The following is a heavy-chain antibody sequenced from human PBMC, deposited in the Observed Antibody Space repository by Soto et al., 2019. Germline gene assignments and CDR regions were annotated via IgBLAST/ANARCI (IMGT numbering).Heavy chain of an antibody. CDR1: GFTFNAYA. Sequence: EVQLLESGGGLVQPGGSLRLSCAASGFTFNAYATTWVRQAPGKGLEWVSAIGGSGGNRYYAASVKGRFTISRDNSKDTVDLQMNRLRVEDTAVYYCARVASDYINSVDHWGQGILVTVSS. CDR3: ARVASDYINSVDH. J-gene: IGHJ4*02. CDR2: IGGSGGNR. D-gene: IGHD4-4*01. V-gene: IGHV3-23*01.